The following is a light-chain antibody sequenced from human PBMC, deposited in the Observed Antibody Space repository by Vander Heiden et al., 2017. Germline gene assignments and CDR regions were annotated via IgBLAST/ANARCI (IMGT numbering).Light chain of an antibody. V-gene: IGLV3-21*02. CDR3: QVWDSSSVFYVV. CDR1: NIGSKS. Sequence: SYVLTQPPSVSVAPGQTARITCGGNNIGSKSVHWYQQKPGQAPVLVVYDESDRPSGIPERFSGSNSGNTATMTISRVEAGDEADYYCQVWDSSSVFYVVFGGGTKLTVL. CDR2: DES. J-gene: IGLJ2*01.